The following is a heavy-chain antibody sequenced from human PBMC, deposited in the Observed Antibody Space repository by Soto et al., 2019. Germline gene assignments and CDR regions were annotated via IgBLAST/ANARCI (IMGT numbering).Heavy chain of an antibody. CDR2: ITGSGGVT. CDR3: AKVAPFILGSPF. D-gene: IGHD2-21*01. V-gene: IGHV3-48*03. J-gene: IGHJ4*02. Sequence: EVKLVESGGALVQPGGSLRLSCTASGFDFSGSEMNWFRQAAGKGLEWVAYITGSGGVTFHADSVKGRFSISRDNAKNSLFLDMSDLTADDTGVYYCAKVAPFILGSPFWGQGTLATVSS. CDR1: GFDFSGSE.